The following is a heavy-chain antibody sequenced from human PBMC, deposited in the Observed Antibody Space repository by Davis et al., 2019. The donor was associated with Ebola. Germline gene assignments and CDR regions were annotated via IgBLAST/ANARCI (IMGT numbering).Heavy chain of an antibody. V-gene: IGHV5-51*01. Sequence: PGGSLRLSCKGSGYSFTSYWISWVRQMPGKGLEWMGIIYPGDSDTRYSPSFQGQVTISADKSISTAYLQWSSLKASDTAMYYCARCRTYTATYYMDVWGKGTTVTVSS. CDR1: GYSFTSYW. J-gene: IGHJ6*03. D-gene: IGHD3-16*01. CDR2: IYPGDSDT. CDR3: ARCRTYTATYYMDV.